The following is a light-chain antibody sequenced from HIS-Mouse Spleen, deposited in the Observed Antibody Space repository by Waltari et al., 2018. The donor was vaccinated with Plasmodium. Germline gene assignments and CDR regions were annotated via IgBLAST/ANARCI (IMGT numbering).Light chain of an antibody. CDR3: CSYAGSYTWV. CDR2: DVS. CDR1: SRYVGGYNS. V-gene: IGLV2-11*01. Sequence: QSALTPPPSLSGSPGQAVTLSSPGTSRYVGGYNSVSWYQQHPGTAPKLMIYDVSKRPSGVPDRFSGSKSGNTASLTISGLQAEDEADYYCCSYAGSYTWVFGGGTKLTVL. J-gene: IGLJ3*02.